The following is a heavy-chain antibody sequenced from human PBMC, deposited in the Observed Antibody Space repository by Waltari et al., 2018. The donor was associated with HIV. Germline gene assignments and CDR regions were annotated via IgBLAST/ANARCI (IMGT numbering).Heavy chain of an antibody. CDR1: GFTFRSFR. CDR3: ARSSVPVGPLYGMDV. D-gene: IGHD6-19*01. Sequence: EMQLVESGGGLVKPGGSLRLSCAASGFTFRSFRMNWVRRAPGQGLEWVSSISTASTYIYYGDSVNGRFTISRDNAKNSLYLQMNSLRAEDTAVYFCARSSVPVGPLYGMDVWGQGTTVTVAS. CDR2: ISTASTYI. V-gene: IGHV3-21*02. J-gene: IGHJ6*02.